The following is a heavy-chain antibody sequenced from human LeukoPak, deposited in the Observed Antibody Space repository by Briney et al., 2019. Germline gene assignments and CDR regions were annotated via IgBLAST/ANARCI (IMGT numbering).Heavy chain of an antibody. CDR1: GYIFTSYW. D-gene: IGHD6-19*01. CDR3: ARDSSYSSGWYYYSYGMDV. CDR2: IDPSDSYT. Sequence: GGSLQICCQGSGYIFTSYWISGGRQVPGKGGGGMGRIDPSDSYTNYSPSFHGHVPISADKSISTASLQWSSLKASDTAMYYCARDSSYSSGWYYYSYGMDVWGQGTTVTVSS. J-gene: IGHJ6*02. V-gene: IGHV5-10-1*01.